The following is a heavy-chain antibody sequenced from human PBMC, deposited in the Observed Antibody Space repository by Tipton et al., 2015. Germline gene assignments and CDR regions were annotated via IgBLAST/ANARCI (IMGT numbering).Heavy chain of an antibody. CDR3: GRGGIFSNNWYPFDH. CDR1: GFTFRGFG. CDR2: ISYDGIDK. D-gene: IGHD1-1*01. J-gene: IGHJ4*02. V-gene: IGHV3-30*03. Sequence: RSLRLSCAASGFTFRGFGMHWVRQAPGKGLEWVAVISYDGIDKYYADSVKGRFTISRDNSKNTVYLQMNSLRAEDTAVYYCGRGGIFSNNWYPFDHWGQGTLVTVSS.